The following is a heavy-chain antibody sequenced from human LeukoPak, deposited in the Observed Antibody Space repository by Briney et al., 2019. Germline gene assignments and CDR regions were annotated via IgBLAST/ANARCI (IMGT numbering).Heavy chain of an antibody. J-gene: IGHJ6*03. Sequence: ASVKVSCKASGGTFSSYAISWVRQAPGQGLEWMGRIIPILGIANYAQKFQGRVTITTDESTSTAYMELSSLRSEDTAVYYCARVGSYYSYYYYMDVWGKGTTVTVSS. CDR2: IIPILGIA. CDR3: ARVGSYYSYYYYMDV. D-gene: IGHD1-26*01. V-gene: IGHV1-69*04. CDR1: GGTFSSYA.